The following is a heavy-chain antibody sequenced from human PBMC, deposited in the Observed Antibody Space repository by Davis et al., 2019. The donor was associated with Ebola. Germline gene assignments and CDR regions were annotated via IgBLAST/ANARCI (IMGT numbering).Heavy chain of an antibody. V-gene: IGHV1-3*01. J-gene: IGHJ3*02. CDR3: ARESMSTFGGVIVIGDAFDI. Sequence: ASVKVSCKASGYTFTSYARHLVRQAPVQMLEWMGWISAGNGNTKYSQKFQGSVTITRDTSASTAYMELSSLRSEDTAVYYCARESMSTFGGVIVIGDAFDIWGQGTMVTVSS. CDR1: GYTFTSYA. CDR2: ISAGNGNT. D-gene: IGHD3-16*02.